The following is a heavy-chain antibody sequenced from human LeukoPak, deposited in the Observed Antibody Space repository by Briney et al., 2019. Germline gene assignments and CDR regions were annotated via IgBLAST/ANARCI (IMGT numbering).Heavy chain of an antibody. J-gene: IGHJ6*03. CDR3: ARGGNPQNYYYFYMDV. V-gene: IGHV4-34*01. CDR1: GGSFRAYY. CDR2: FDHSGRI. Sequence: PETLSLTCEVYGGSFRAYYCAWIRQPPGKGLEWIGDFDHSGRINYNPSLNNRVSISMDTSKSQCFLTVSSMTAADTGVYYCARGGNPQNYYYFYMDVWGNGSSVIVSS.